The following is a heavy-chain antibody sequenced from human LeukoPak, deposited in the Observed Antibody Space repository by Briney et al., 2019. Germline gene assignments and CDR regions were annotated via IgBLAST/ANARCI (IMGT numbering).Heavy chain of an antibody. Sequence: GGSLRLSCASSGFTFSDYSMNWVRQAPGKGLEWISYIGIDSGNTNYADSVKGRFTISGDKARNSLYLQMNSLRVEDTAVYYCARDYKYAFDNWGQGTLVTVSS. CDR1: GFTFSDYS. CDR3: ARDYKYAFDN. D-gene: IGHD5-24*01. V-gene: IGHV3-48*01. CDR2: IGIDSGNT. J-gene: IGHJ4*02.